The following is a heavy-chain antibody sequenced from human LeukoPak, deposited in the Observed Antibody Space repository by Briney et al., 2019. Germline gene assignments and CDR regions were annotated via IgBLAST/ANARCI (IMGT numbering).Heavy chain of an antibody. V-gene: IGHV1-46*01. CDR3: ARAHSGSYLDY. CDR1: GYTFTSYY. J-gene: IGHJ4*02. D-gene: IGHD1-26*01. Sequence: ASVTVSCTASGYTFTSYYMHWVRQAPGQGLEWMGIINPSGGSTSYAQKFQGRVTMTRDTSTSTVYMELSSLRSEDTAVYYCARAHSGSYLDYWGQGTLVTVSS. CDR2: INPSGGST.